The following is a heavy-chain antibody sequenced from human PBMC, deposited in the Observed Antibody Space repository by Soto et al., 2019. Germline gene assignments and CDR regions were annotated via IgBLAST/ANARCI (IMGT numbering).Heavy chain of an antibody. CDR2: ISGSGGSA. CDR1: GFTFSSYA. Sequence: EVQLLESGGGLAQPGGSLRLSCAASGFTFSSYAMSWVRQAPGRGLEWVSTISGSGGSAYFADSVKGRFTISRDNAKNSLYLQMNSLRAEDTALYYCAFGSYYYYYGMDVWGQGTTVTVSS. D-gene: IGHD3-16*01. V-gene: IGHV3-23*01. J-gene: IGHJ6*02. CDR3: AFGSYYYYYGMDV.